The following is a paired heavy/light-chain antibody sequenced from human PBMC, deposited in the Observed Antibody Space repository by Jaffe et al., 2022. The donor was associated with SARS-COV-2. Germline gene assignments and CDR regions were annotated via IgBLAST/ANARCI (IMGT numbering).Light chain of an antibody. Sequence: DIQMTQSPSSLSASVGDRVTVTCRASQSIMNYLSWYQQRPGKVPKLLIYADSSLQSGVPSRFSGSGSGTEFTLTISSLQPEDFATYYCQQSYSTPYTFGQGTRLEIK. CDR2: ADS. J-gene: IGKJ2*01. CDR3: QQSYSTPYT. CDR1: QSIMNY. V-gene: IGKV1-39*01.
Heavy chain of an antibody. D-gene: IGHD2-15*01. Sequence: QAQLVQSGAEVKKPGASVKVSCKVSGFNFNEVSIQWVRQAPGEGLEWLGGSDPEDDKTIYAQEFQGRLTMTEDASTDTVYMQLSSLKSEDTAMYFCVTTKEYWGAFDNWGQGTLVTVSS. J-gene: IGHJ3*02. CDR3: VTTKEYWGAFDN. CDR2: SDPEDDKT. CDR1: GFNFNEVS. V-gene: IGHV1-24*01.